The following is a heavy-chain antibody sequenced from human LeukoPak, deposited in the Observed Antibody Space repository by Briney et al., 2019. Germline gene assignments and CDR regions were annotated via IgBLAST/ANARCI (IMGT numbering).Heavy chain of an antibody. J-gene: IGHJ4*02. D-gene: IGHD3-22*01. V-gene: IGHV3-21*01. Sequence: GGSLRLSCAASGFTFSSYSMNWVRQAPGKGREWVSSISSSSSYIYYADSVKGRFTISRDNAKNSLYLQMNSLRAEDTAVYYCARDYYDSSGYYYGGNWGQGTLVTVSS. CDR1: GFTFSSYS. CDR3: ARDYYDSSGYYYGGN. CDR2: ISSSSSYI.